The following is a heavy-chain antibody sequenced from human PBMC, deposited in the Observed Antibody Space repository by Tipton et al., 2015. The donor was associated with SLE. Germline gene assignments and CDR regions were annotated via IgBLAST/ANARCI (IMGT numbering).Heavy chain of an antibody. CDR3: ARYYYGSGSCFDY. CDR1: GGSISSSDYY. D-gene: IGHD3-10*01. J-gene: IGHJ4*02. CDR2: IYYSGNT. V-gene: IGHV4-31*03. Sequence: TLSLTCTVSGGSISSSDYYWTWIRQHPGKGLEWIGYIYYSGNTYYNPSLKSRITISVDTSTNQFSLKLSSVTAADTAVYYCARYYYGSGSCFDYWGQGTLVTVSS.